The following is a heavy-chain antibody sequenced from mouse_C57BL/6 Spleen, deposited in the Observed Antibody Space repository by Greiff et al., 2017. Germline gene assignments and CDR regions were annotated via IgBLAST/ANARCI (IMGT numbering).Heavy chain of an antibody. CDR1: GYTFTSYW. V-gene: IGHV1-64*01. J-gene: IGHJ2*01. Sequence: QVHVKQSGAELVKPGASVKLSCKASGYTFTSYWMHWVKQRPGQGLAWLGMIHPNSGSTNYNEKFKSKATLTVDKSSSTAYMQLSSLTSEDSAVYYCARGDGYWGQGTTLTVSA. CDR3: ARGDGY. CDR2: IHPNSGST. D-gene: IGHD3-3*01.